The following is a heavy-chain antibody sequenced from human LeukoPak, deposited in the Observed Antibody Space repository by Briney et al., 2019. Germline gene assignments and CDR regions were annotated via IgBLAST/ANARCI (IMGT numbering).Heavy chain of an antibody. J-gene: IGHJ4*02. CDR2: IYSGGST. Sequence: PGGSLRLSCAASGFTASSNYMSWVRQAPGKGLEWVSVIYSGGSTYYADSVKGRFTISRDNSKNTLYPQMNSLRAEDTAVYYCARVGITKNFDYWGQGTLVTVSS. D-gene: IGHD3-10*01. V-gene: IGHV3-53*01. CDR1: GFTASSNY. CDR3: ARVGITKNFDY.